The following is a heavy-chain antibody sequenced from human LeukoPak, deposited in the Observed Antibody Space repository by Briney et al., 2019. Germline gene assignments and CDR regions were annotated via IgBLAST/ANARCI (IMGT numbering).Heavy chain of an antibody. J-gene: IGHJ4*02. CDR1: GGSISSSSYY. D-gene: IGHD2-2*01. CDR2: IYYSGST. CDR3: ARLLAGYCSSTSCYEGRSY. V-gene: IGHV4-39*01. Sequence: KPSETLSLTCTVSGGSISSSSYYWGWIRQPPGKGLEWIGRIYYSGSTYYNPSLKSRVTISVDTSKNQFSLKLSSVTAADTAVYYCARLLAGYCSSTSCYEGRSYWGQGTLVTVSS.